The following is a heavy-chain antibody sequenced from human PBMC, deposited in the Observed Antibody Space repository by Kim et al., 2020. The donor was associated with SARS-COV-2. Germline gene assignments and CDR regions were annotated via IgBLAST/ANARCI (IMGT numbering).Heavy chain of an antibody. Sequence: TSADHVNGRFTISRENARNTLFLQMTSLRGDDTAVYYCGRGLRGYYGMDVWGQGTTVAVSS. J-gene: IGHJ6*02. D-gene: IGHD3-10*01. V-gene: IGHV3-74*03. CDR3: GRGLRGYYGMDV.